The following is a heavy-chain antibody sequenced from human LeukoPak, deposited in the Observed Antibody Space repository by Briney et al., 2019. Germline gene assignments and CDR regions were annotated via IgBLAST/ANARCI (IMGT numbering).Heavy chain of an antibody. CDR3: GGFSLDR. CDR1: GFTFNTYW. J-gene: IGHJ5*02. D-gene: IGHD3-10*01. CDR2: INEDGREK. Sequence: GGSLRLSCAASGFTFNTYWMTWVRQAPGKGLEWGANINEDGREKYYVDAVKGRIFISRDNATHTLYLQMNSPRAEDTADWVRGGFSLDRWGQGTLVTVSS. V-gene: IGHV3-7*01.